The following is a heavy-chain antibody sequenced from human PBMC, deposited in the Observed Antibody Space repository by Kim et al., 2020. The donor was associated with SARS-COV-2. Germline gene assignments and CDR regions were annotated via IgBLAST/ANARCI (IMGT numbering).Heavy chain of an antibody. CDR3: VKDRDTFMSPLYFDF. Sequence: GGSLRLSCAGSGFDFSDYALSWVRQIPWNGLEWVSAISNSGSLIYYADSVKGRFIISRDNSKNTVYLQMNGLRAEDTAIYYCVKDRDTFMSPLYFDFWGQGTPVTVSS. CDR1: GFDFSDYA. D-gene: IGHD5-18*01. CDR2: ISNSGSLI. J-gene: IGHJ4*02. V-gene: IGHV3-23*01.